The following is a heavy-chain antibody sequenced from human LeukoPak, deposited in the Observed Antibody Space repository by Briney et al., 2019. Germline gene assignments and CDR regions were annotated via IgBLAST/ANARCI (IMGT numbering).Heavy chain of an antibody. CDR3: ARDLTVYYYDSGGLEH. J-gene: IGHJ1*01. Sequence: GGSLRLSCAASGFTFSSYWMSWVRQAPGKGLEWVANIKQDGSEKYYVDSVKGRFTISRDNAKNSLYLQMNSLRAEDTAVYYCARDLTVYYYDSGGLEHWGQGTLVTVSS. D-gene: IGHD3-22*01. V-gene: IGHV3-7*04. CDR1: GFTFSSYW. CDR2: IKQDGSEK.